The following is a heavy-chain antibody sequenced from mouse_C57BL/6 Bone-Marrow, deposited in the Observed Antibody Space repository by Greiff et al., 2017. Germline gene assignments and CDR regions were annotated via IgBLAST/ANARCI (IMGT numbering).Heavy chain of an antibody. CDR2: ISNGGGST. D-gene: IGHD1-1*01. CDR3: ARLTTVVAWDAMDY. J-gene: IGHJ4*01. Sequence: EVHLVESGGGLVQPGGSLKLSCAASGFTFSDYYMYWVRQTPEKRLEWVAYISNGGGSTYYPDTVKGRFTISRDNAKNTLYLQMSRLKSEDTAMYYCARLTTVVAWDAMDYWGQGTSVTVSS. CDR1: GFTFSDYY. V-gene: IGHV5-12*01.